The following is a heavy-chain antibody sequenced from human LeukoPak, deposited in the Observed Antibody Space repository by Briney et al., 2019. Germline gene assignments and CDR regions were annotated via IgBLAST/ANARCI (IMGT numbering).Heavy chain of an antibody. V-gene: IGHV3-33*01. CDR2: IWYDGSNK. Sequence: GRSLRLSCAASGFTFSSYGMHWVRQAPGKGLVWVAVIWYDGSNKYYADSVKGRFTISRDNSKNTLYLQMNSLRAEDTAVYYCARASLMAASYWGQGTLVTVSS. CDR1: GFTFSSYG. CDR3: ARASLMAASY. D-gene: IGHD5-24*01. J-gene: IGHJ4*02.